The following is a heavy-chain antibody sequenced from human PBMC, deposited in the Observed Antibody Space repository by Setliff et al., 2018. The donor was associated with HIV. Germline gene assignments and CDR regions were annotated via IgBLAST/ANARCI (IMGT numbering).Heavy chain of an antibody. V-gene: IGHV4-34*01. Sequence: SETLSLTCAVYGGSFSGYFWSWVRQPPGKGLEWVGEIYHSGSANYNPSLKSRVTISVDKSKNQFSLKLTSVTAADTAVYYCARYYYDRSGSSAPYYFMDVWGKGTTVTVSS. J-gene: IGHJ6*03. CDR1: GGSFSGYF. CDR3: ARYYYDRSGSSAPYYFMDV. CDR2: IYHSGSA. D-gene: IGHD3-22*01.